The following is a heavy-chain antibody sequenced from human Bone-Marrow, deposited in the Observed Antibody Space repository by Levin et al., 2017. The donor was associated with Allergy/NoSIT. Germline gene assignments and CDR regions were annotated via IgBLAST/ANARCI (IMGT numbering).Heavy chain of an antibody. CDR2: IYPGDSET. J-gene: IGHJ4*02. Sequence: ASVKVSCKASGYSFTSYWIGWVRQMPGKGLEWMGIIYPGDSETKYSPSFQGQVTISADTSINTAYVQWSSLKASDTAIYYCARRGYSSGWSYWGQGTLVTVSS. CDR3: ARRGYSSGWSY. D-gene: IGHD6-19*01. V-gene: IGHV5-51*01. CDR1: GYSFTSYW.